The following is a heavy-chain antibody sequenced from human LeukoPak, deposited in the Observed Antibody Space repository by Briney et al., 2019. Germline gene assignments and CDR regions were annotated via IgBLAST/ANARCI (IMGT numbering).Heavy chain of an antibody. J-gene: IGHJ4*02. D-gene: IGHD1-26*01. CDR2: IYYSGSA. V-gene: IGHV4-39*01. Sequence: SETLSLTCTVSGGSISSSSYYWGWIRQPPGKGLEWIGSIYYSGSAYYNPSLKSRVTISVDTSKNQFSLKLSSVTAADTAVYYCARPGRSYPYYFDYWGQGTLVTVSS. CDR3: ARPGRSYPYYFDY. CDR1: GGSISSSSYY.